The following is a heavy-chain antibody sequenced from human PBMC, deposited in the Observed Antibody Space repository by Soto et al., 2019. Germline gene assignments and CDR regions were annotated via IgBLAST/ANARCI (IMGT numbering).Heavy chain of an antibody. D-gene: IGHD6-6*01. CDR3: AREGREEYSSASGDYYYGMDV. CDR2: IKQDGREK. J-gene: IGHJ6*02. CDR1: GFTFSSYW. Sequence: EVQLVESGGGLVQPGGSLRLSCAASGFTFSSYWMSWVRQAPGKGLEWVANIKQDGREKYYVDSVKGRFTISRDNAKNSLYLQMNSLRAEDTAVYYCAREGREEYSSASGDYYYGMDVWGQGTTVTVSS. V-gene: IGHV3-7*01.